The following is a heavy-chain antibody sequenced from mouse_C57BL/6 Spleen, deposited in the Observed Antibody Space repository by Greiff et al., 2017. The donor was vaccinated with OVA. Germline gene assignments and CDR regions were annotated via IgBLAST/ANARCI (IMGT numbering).Heavy chain of an antibody. V-gene: IGHV1-82*01. CDR2: IYPGDGDT. CDR3: ARLLGRYFDD. CDR1: GYAFSSSW. D-gene: IGHD4-1*01. Sequence: VQLQESGPELVKPGASVKISCKASGYAFSSSWMNWVQQRPGKGLEWIGRIYPGDGDTNYNGKFKGTATLTADKSSSTAYMQLSSLTSEDSAVYFCARLLGRYFDDWGQGTTLTVSS. J-gene: IGHJ2*01.